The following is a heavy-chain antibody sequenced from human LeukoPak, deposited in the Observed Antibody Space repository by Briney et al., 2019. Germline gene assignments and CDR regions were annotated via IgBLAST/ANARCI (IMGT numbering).Heavy chain of an antibody. Sequence: GRSVTLSRAASGLTFSHYVMHWLGPAPGKGMEWVAVIWFDGSKKYYADSVKGRFTISRDNSKNTLYLQMNSLRAEDTAVYYCARDTYSTLPDYWGQGTLVTVSS. D-gene: IGHD2-21*01. J-gene: IGHJ4*02. V-gene: IGHV3-33*01. CDR2: IWFDGSKK. CDR1: GLTFSHYV. CDR3: ARDTYSTLPDY.